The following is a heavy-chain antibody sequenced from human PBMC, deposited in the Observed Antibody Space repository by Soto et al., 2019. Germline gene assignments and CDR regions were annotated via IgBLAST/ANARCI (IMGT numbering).Heavy chain of an antibody. CDR3: TRQTDVFQWMIGPTDYTFLF. CDR2: IRSKTNSYAT. Sequence: GGTLRLSCAASGFTFGGSAMHWVRQASGKGLEWVGHIRSKTNSYATAYAESVKGRFTISRDDSMNTAYLQMNSLKTEDTAVYFCTRQTDVFQWMIGPTDYTFLFWGQGPLVTVSS. CDR1: GFTFGGSA. V-gene: IGHV3-73*01. D-gene: IGHD3-22*01. J-gene: IGHJ4*02.